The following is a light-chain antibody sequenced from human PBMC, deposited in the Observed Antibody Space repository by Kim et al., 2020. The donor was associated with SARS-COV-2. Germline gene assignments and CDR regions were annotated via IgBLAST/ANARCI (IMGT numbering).Light chain of an antibody. J-gene: IGKJ5*01. CDR2: DAS. CDR1: QNIRSE. Sequence: SLCPGERATLPCRASQNIRSELAWYQQKPGQVPRVFIYDASVRATGIPARFTGRGSGTEFTLTIRNLQSEDFAVYYGQQYAYWRTFGLGTRREIK. CDR3: QQYAYWRT. V-gene: IGKV3-15*01.